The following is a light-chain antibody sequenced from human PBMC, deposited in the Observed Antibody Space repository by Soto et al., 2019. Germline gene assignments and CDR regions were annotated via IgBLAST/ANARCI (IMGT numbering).Light chain of an antibody. V-gene: IGLV2-14*03. CDR1: SSDVGGSDH. CDR3: SSYTSTATIF. Sequence: QSALTQPASVSGSPGQSITVSCTGTSSDVGGSDHVNWYQQHPGKAPKLMIFDVSNRPSGVSTRFSGSKSGNAASLTISGLQAEDEADYYCSSYTSTATIFFGGGTKVTVL. CDR2: DVS. J-gene: IGLJ2*01.